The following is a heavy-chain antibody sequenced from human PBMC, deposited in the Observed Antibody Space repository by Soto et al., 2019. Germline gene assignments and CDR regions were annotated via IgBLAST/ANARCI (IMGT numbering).Heavy chain of an antibody. Sequence: RWENLDLTSTVSGGSISSSSYYWGWIRQPPGKGLEWIGSIYYSGSTYYNPSLKSRVTISVDTSKNQFSLKLSSVTAADTAVYYCATRLPYSYGLGEYFAHWGPGTLATVS. CDR1: GGSISSSSYY. J-gene: IGHJ4*02. CDR2: IYYSGST. CDR3: ATRLPYSYGLGEYFAH. D-gene: IGHD5-18*01. V-gene: IGHV4-39*01.